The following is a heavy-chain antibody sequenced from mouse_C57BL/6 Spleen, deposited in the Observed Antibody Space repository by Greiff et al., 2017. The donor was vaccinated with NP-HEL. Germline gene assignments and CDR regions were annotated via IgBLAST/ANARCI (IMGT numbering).Heavy chain of an antibody. CDR2: IDPNSGGT. D-gene: IGHD1-1*01. CDR3: SRSDGKGPWYAMDY. Sequence: QVQLQQSGAELVKPGASVKLSCKASGYTFTSYWMHWVKQRPGRGLEWIGRIDPNSGGTKYNEKFKSKATLTVDKPSSTAYMQLSSLTSEDSAVYYCSRSDGKGPWYAMDYWGQGTSVTVSS. J-gene: IGHJ4*01. V-gene: IGHV1-72*01. CDR1: GYTFTSYW.